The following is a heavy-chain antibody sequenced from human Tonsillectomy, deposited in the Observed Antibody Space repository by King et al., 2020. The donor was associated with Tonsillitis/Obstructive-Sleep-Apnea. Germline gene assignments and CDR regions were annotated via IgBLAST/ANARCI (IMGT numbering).Heavy chain of an antibody. CDR3: AIGRGADY. D-gene: IGHD3-10*01. CDR1: GFTFSSSW. J-gene: IGHJ4*02. Sequence: EVQLVESGGGLVQPGGSLRLSCAASGFTFSSSWMSWVRQAPGKGLEWVANINQDGSEKYYVDSVKGRFTISRANAKNSLYLQMNSLRAEDTAVYYCAIGRGADYWGQGTLVTVSS. V-gene: IGHV3-7*03. CDR2: INQDGSEK.